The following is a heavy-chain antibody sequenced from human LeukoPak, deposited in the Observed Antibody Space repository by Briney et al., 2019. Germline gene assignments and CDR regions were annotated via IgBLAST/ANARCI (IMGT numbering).Heavy chain of an antibody. CDR2: ISAYNGNT. D-gene: IGHD2-15*01. Sequence: ASVKVSCKASGYTFTSYGISWVRQAPGQGLEWMGRISAYNGNTNYAQKLQGRVTMTTDTSTSTAYMELRSLRSDDTAVYYCARDCSGGSCYELTAYYFDYWGQGTLVTVSS. CDR3: ARDCSGGSCYELTAYYFDY. CDR1: GYTFTSYG. V-gene: IGHV1-18*01. J-gene: IGHJ4*02.